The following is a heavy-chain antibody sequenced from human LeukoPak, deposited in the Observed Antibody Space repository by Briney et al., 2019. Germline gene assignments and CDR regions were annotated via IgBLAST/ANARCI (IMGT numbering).Heavy chain of an antibody. J-gene: IGHJ4*02. CDR3: ARGRTYYDFWSGYSVYFDY. Sequence: LETLSLTCAVYGGSFSGYYWSWIRQPPGKGLEWIGEINHRGSTNYNPSLKSRVTISVDTSKNQFSLKLSSVTAADTAVYYCARGRTYYDFWSGYSVYFDYWGQGTLVTVSS. D-gene: IGHD3-3*01. CDR2: INHRGST. V-gene: IGHV4-34*01. CDR1: GGSFSGYY.